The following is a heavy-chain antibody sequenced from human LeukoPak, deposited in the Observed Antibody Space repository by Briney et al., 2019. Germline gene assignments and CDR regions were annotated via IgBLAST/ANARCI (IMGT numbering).Heavy chain of an antibody. V-gene: IGHV4-59*10. CDR3: ARCPPVFSSGYGGPYYYYMDV. CDR2: IYTIGST. CDR1: GGSLSSYY. Sequence: SESLSLACPVSGGSLSSYYRSWDRQPAGKGLEWVGRIYTIGSTTYNPSLKSRVTRSVDTSKNQFSLKLSSVTAADTDVYYCARCPPVFSSGYGGPYYYYMDVWGKGTSVTVSS. D-gene: IGHD3-22*01. J-gene: IGHJ6*03.